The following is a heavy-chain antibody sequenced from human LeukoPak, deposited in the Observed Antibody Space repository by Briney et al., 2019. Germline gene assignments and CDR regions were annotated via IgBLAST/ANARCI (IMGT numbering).Heavy chain of an antibody. CDR3: ARAGATVTTNFDN. J-gene: IGHJ4*02. CDR2: ISAENGNT. V-gene: IGHV1-18*01. D-gene: IGHD4-17*01. Sequence: GASVKVSCQASGYNFAIYGITWVRPAPGQGLAGMGWISAENGNTNYAQKFQGRVTTPADTFTSTAYFDLRSLRSDDTAVYYCARAGATVTTNFDNWGQGTLVTVSS. CDR1: GYNFAIYG.